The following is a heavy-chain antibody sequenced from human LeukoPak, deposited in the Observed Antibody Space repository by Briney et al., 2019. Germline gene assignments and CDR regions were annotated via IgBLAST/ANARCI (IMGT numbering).Heavy chain of an antibody. CDR2: INPNSGGT. Sequence: ASVKVSCKASGYTFTGYYMHWVRQAPGQGLEWMGWINPNSGGTNYARKFQGRVTMTRNTSISTAYMELSSLRSEDMAVYYCARDVYDFWSGYFGLGDYWGQGTLVTVSS. CDR3: ARDVYDFWSGYFGLGDY. D-gene: IGHD3-3*01. V-gene: IGHV1-2*02. CDR1: GYTFTGYY. J-gene: IGHJ4*02.